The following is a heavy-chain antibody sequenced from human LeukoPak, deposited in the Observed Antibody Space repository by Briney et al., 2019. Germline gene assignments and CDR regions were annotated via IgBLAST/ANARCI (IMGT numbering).Heavy chain of an antibody. CDR2: ISSSGHSI. V-gene: IGHV3-23*01. Sequence: GGSLRLSCVASGFTFSSYAMSWVRHAPGKGLEWVSVISSSGHSIHYADSVKGRFTISRDNSKNTVYLQMNSLRAEDTAVYYCANEGPNFDYWGQGTLVTVSS. CDR3: ANEGPNFDY. D-gene: IGHD2-8*01. J-gene: IGHJ4*02. CDR1: GFTFSSYA.